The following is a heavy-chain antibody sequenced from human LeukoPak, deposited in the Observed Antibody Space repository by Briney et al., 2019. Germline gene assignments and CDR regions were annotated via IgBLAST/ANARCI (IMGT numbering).Heavy chain of an antibody. CDR3: AREGRVSDFWSGYYYGMDV. CDR1: GGSISSGDYY. J-gene: IGHJ6*02. Sequence: SETLSLTCTVSGGSISSGDYYWSWIRQPPGKGLEWIGYIYYSGSTYYNPSLKSRVTISVDTSKNQFSLKLSSVTAADTAVYYCAREGRVSDFWSGYYYGMDVWGQGPTVTVSS. CDR2: IYYSGST. V-gene: IGHV4-30-4*01. D-gene: IGHD3-3*01.